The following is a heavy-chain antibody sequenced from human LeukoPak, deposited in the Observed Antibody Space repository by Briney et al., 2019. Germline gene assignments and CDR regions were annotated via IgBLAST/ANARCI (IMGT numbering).Heavy chain of an antibody. CDR3: ARDQTQAYCGGDCYPTWFDP. CDR2: IIPILGIA. D-gene: IGHD2-21*02. CDR1: GGTFSSYT. Sequence: ASVKVSCKASGGTFSSYTISWVRQAPGQGLEWMGRIIPILGIANYAQKFQGRVTITADKSTSTAYMELSSLRSEDTAVYYCARDQTQAYCGGDCYPTWFDPWGQGTLVTVSS. V-gene: IGHV1-69*04. J-gene: IGHJ5*02.